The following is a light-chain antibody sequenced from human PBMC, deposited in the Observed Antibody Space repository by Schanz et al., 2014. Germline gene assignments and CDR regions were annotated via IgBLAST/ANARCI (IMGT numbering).Light chain of an antibody. CDR2: DVN. CDR3: CSYAGSPYV. J-gene: IGLJ1*01. Sequence: QSALTQPASVSGSPGQSITISCTGTSSDVGGYNYVSWYQQHPGKVPKLMIYDVNKWPSGVPDRFSGSKSGNTASLTISGLQAEDEADYYCCSYAGSPYVFGTGTKLTVL. V-gene: IGLV2-11*01. CDR1: SSDVGGYNY.